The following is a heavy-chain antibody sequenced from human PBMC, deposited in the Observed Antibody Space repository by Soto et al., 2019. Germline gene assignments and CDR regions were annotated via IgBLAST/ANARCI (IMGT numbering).Heavy chain of an antibody. V-gene: IGHV3-30-3*01. D-gene: IGHD2-15*01. J-gene: IGHJ4*02. CDR2: VSADGNNK. CDR3: ARDLVARGDY. Sequence: QVQLVESGGGVVQPGRSLRLSCAASGFTFNTYAMHWVRQAPGKGLEWVAVVSADGNNKYYADSVKGRFTISRDNSMHTLYLQMNSLRTEDTAVYYCARDLVARGDYWGQGTLVTVSS. CDR1: GFTFNTYA.